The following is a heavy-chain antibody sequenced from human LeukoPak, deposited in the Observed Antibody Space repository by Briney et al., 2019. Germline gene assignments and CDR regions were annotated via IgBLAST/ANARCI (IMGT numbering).Heavy chain of an antibody. CDR2: ISSDGTNT. Sequence: GGSLRLSCAASGFTFSSHWMHWVRQAPGKGLVWVSSISSDGTNTNYADSVKGRFTISRDNAKNTLYLQMNSLRVEDTAVYYCTRGPPDGSGNYYPGDFWGQGTLVTVSS. V-gene: IGHV3-74*01. CDR1: GFTFSSHW. D-gene: IGHD3-10*01. J-gene: IGHJ4*02. CDR3: TRGPPDGSGNYYPGDF.